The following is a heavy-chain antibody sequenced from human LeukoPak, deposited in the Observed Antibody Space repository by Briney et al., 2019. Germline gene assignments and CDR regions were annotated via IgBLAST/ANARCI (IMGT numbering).Heavy chain of an antibody. J-gene: IGHJ3*02. D-gene: IGHD3-16*01. V-gene: IGHV1-8*01. Sequence: ASVKVSCKASGYTFTSYDINWVRQATGQGLEWMGWMNPNSGNTGYAQKFQGRVTMTRDTSTSTFYMDLSSLRAEDTAVYYCARAGVSHDAFDIWGQGTMVTVSS. CDR3: ARAGVSHDAFDI. CDR1: GYTFTSYD. CDR2: MNPNSGNT.